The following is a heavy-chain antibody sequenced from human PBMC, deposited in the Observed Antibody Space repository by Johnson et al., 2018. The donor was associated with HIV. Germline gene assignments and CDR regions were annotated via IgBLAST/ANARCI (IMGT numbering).Heavy chain of an antibody. J-gene: IGHJ3*02. CDR2: LYSGGAT. CDR3: AREYSQHYYDSSGAQIPSPGTDAFDI. Sequence: VQLVESGGGLIHAGGSLRLSCAVSGFSVSTNYMNWVRQAPGKGLEWVAVLYSGGATHYADSVKGRFTISRDNSKNTVYLQMNRLRAEDTAVYYCAREYSQHYYDSSGAQIPSPGTDAFDIWGQGTMVTVSS. V-gene: IGHV3-53*01. CDR1: GFSVSTNY. D-gene: IGHD3-22*01.